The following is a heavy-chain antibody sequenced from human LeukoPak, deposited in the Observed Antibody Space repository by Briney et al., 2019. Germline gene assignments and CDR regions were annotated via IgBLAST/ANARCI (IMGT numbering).Heavy chain of an antibody. CDR2: MNPNSGNT. CDR3: ARGPHRYCSSGSCVIDY. V-gene: IGHV1-8*01. CDR1: GYTFTSYD. Sequence: GASVKVSCKASGYTFTSYDINWVRQATGQGLEWMGWMNPNSGNTGYAQKFQGRVTMTRNTSISTAYMEPSSLRSEDTAVYYCARGPHRYCSSGSCVIDYWGQGTLVTVSS. D-gene: IGHD2-15*01. J-gene: IGHJ4*02.